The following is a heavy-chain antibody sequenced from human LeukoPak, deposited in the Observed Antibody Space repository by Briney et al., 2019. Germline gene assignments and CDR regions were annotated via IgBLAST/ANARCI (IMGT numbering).Heavy chain of an antibody. CDR2: INPDTGGT. CDR1: GYTFTGYY. D-gene: IGHD3-3*02. CDR3: ARGIFGVVWRDKVVDY. Sequence: ASVKVSCKASGYTFTGYYMHWVRQAPGQGLEWMGWINPDTGGTNYAQKFQGRVTMTRDTSISTAYMDLSRLRSDDSAVYYCARGIFGVVWRDKVVDYWGQGTLVTVSS. V-gene: IGHV1-2*02. J-gene: IGHJ4*02.